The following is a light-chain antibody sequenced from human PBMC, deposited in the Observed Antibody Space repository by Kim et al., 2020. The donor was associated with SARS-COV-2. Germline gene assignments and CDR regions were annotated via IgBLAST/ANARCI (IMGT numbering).Light chain of an antibody. CDR1: QSVDSW. Sequence: DIQMTQSPSTLSAFVGNRVTITCRASQSVDSWLAWYQQKPGKAPELLIYQASKLASGVPSRFSGSGSGTDFALTISNLQPDDSAIYYCKQYETYWTFGPGTKVDI. CDR3: KQYETYWT. V-gene: IGKV1-5*03. J-gene: IGKJ1*01. CDR2: QAS.